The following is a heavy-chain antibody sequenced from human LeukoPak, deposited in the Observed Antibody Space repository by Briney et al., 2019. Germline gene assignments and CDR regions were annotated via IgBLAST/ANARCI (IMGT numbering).Heavy chain of an antibody. V-gene: IGHV3-33*01. CDR2: IWYDGSNK. CDR1: GFTFSSYG. Sequence: RGSLRLSCAASGFTFSSYGMHWVRQAPGKGLEWVAVIWYDGSNKYYADSAKGRFTISRDNSKNTLYLQMNSLRAEDTAVYYCARQLAPVYYFDYWGQGTLVTVSS. D-gene: IGHD6-6*01. J-gene: IGHJ4*02. CDR3: ARQLAPVYYFDY.